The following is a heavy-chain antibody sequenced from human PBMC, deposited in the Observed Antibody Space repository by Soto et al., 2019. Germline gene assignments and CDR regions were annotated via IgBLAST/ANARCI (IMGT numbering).Heavy chain of an antibody. J-gene: IGHJ4*02. CDR1: GFTFSSYA. D-gene: IGHD5-18*01. CDR2: ISSNGGST. V-gene: IGHV3-64D*08. CDR3: VKEEYSYGTYFDY. Sequence: PGGSLRLSCSASGFTFSSYAMHWVRQAPGKGLEYVSAISSNGGSTYYADSVKGRFTISRDNSKNTLYLQMSSLRAEDTAVYYCVKEEYSYGTYFDYWGQGTLVTVSS.